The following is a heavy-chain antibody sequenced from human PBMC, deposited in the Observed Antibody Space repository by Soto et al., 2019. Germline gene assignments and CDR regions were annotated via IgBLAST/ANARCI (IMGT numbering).Heavy chain of an antibody. CDR3: AKATIVWAFDI. CDR1: GFTFRSYA. CDR2: LIHSGGST. D-gene: IGHD3-16*01. V-gene: IGHV3-23*01. J-gene: IGHJ3*02. Sequence: EVQLLESGGGLVQPGGSLRLSCAASGFTFRSYAMSWVRQAPGKGLEWVSLIHSGGSTYYADSVKGRFTISRDNSKNTLYLQMNSLRAEDTAVYDCAKATIVWAFDIWGQGTMVTVSS.